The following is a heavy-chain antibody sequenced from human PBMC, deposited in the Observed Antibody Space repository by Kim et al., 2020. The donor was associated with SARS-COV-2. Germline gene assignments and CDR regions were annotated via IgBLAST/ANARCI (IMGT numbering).Heavy chain of an antibody. Sequence: GGSLRLSCAASGFTFSDYYMSWIRQAPGKGLEWVSYISSSSSYTNYADSVKGRFTISRDNAKNSLYLQMNSLRAEDTAVYYCARGWDSSSWSWAFDIWGQGTMVTVSS. CDR1: GFTFSDYY. V-gene: IGHV3-11*05. D-gene: IGHD6-13*01. CDR3: ARGWDSSSWSWAFDI. CDR2: ISSSSSYT. J-gene: IGHJ3*02.